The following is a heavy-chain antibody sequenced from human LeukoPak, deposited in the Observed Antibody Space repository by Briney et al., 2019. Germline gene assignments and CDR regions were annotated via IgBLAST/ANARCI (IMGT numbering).Heavy chain of an antibody. D-gene: IGHD3-9*01. CDR3: ARDQPRYFDWLLRPDAFDI. CDR1: GGSISSGGYY. J-gene: IGHJ3*02. CDR2: IYYSGST. Sequence: PSETLSLTCTVSGGSISSGGYYWSWIRQHPGKGLEWIGYIYYSGSTYYNPSLKSRVTISVDTSKNQFSLKLSSVTAADTAVYYCARDQPRYFDWLLRPDAFDIWGQGTMVTVSS. V-gene: IGHV4-31*03.